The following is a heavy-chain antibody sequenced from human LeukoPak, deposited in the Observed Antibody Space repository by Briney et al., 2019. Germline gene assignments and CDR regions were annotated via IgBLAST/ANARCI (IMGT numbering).Heavy chain of an antibody. CDR1: GYTFTSYY. V-gene: IGHV1-46*01. Sequence: ASVKVSCKASGYTFTSYYMHWVRQAPGQGLEWMGIINPSDGSTSYAQRFQGRVTITRDTSTSTVYMELSSLRSEDTAVYYCATLMSSVTTTDYWGQGTLVTVSS. J-gene: IGHJ4*02. CDR3: ATLMSSVTTTDY. CDR2: INPSDGST. D-gene: IGHD4-17*01.